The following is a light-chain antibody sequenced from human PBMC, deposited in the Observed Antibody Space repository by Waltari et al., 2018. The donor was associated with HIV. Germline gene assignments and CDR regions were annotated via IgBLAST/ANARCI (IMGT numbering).Light chain of an antibody. V-gene: IGKV3-11*01. CDR2: DAS. CDR3: QQRSNWPS. J-gene: IGKJ2*01. Sequence: EIVLTQSPATLSLSPGERATLSCRASQSVSSYLACYQQKPGQAPRLLIYDASNRSTGIPARFSGSGSGTDCTLTISSLEPEDFAVYYCQQRSNWPSFGQGTKLEIK. CDR1: QSVSSY.